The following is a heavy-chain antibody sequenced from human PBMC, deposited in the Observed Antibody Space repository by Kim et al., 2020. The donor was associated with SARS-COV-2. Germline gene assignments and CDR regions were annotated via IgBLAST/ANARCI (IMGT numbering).Heavy chain of an antibody. V-gene: IGHV3-30*18. CDR3: AKERMYYYDSRQTRWGGYDYYYGMDV. J-gene: IGHJ6*02. CDR2: ISYDGSNK. CDR1: GFTFSSYG. D-gene: IGHD3-22*01. Sequence: GGSLRLSCAASGFTFSSYGMHWVRQAPGKGLEWVAVISYDGSNKYYADSVKGRFTISRDNSKNTLYLQMNSLRAEDTAVYYCAKERMYYYDSRQTRWGGYDYYYGMDVWGQGTTVTVSS.